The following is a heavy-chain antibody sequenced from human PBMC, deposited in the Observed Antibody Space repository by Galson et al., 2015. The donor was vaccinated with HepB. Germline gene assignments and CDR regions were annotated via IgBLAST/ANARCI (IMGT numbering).Heavy chain of an antibody. V-gene: IGHV1-69*13. D-gene: IGHD3-10*01. Sequence: SVKVSCKTSGGTFSSYAISWVRQAPGQGLEWMGGIIPIFGIANYAQKFQGRVTITADESTSTAYMELSSLRAEDTAVYYCARGGRFGELPGGKNWFDPWGQGTLVTASS. CDR2: IIPIFGIA. J-gene: IGHJ5*02. CDR3: ARGGRFGELPGGKNWFDP. CDR1: GGTFSSYA.